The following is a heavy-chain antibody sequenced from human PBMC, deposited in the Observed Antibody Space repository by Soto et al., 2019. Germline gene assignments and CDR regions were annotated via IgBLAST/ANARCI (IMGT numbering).Heavy chain of an antibody. Sequence: QVQLVESGGGLVKPGGSLRLSCAASGLTFSDHYMTWIRQAPGKGLEWISYISSSAGTIYYADSVKGRFTISRDNAKNSLYLHMTNLRAEDTAVYYCARAPYFGSGTYSYYSLDVWGQGTTVTVS. CDR1: GLTFSDHY. J-gene: IGHJ6*02. CDR3: ARAPYFGSGTYSYYSLDV. D-gene: IGHD3-10*01. CDR2: ISSSAGTI. V-gene: IGHV3-11*01.